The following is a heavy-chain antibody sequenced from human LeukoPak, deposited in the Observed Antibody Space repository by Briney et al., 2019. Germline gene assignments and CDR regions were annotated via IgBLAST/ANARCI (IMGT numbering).Heavy chain of an antibody. D-gene: IGHD3-22*01. J-gene: IGHJ3*02. CDR1: GGSFSGYY. CDR2: INHSGST. Sequence: PSETLSLTCAVYGGSFSGYYWSWIRQPPGKGLEWIGEINHSGSTNYNPSLKSRVTISADTSKNQFSLKLSSVTAADTAVYYCARGLIRGYYDSSALRPPFDIWGQGTMVTVSS. V-gene: IGHV4-34*01. CDR3: ARGLIRGYYDSSALRPPFDI.